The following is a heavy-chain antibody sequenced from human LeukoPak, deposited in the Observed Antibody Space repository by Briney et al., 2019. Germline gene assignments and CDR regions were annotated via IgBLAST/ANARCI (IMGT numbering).Heavy chain of an antibody. CDR3: ARDSSLPYSSSWYGFDY. Sequence: QPGGSLRLSCAASGFTFSDYYMNWVRQAPGKGLEWVSVIYSGGSTYYADSVKGRFTISRDNSKNTLYLQMNSLRAEDTAVYYCARDSSLPYSSSWYGFDYWGQGTLVTVSS. CDR2: IYSGGST. D-gene: IGHD6-13*01. J-gene: IGHJ4*02. V-gene: IGHV3-53*01. CDR1: GFTFSDYY.